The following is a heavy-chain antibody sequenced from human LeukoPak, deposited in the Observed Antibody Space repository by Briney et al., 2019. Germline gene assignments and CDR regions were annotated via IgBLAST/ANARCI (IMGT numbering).Heavy chain of an antibody. CDR1: EFTFPIYW. D-gene: IGHD2-15*01. V-gene: IGHV3-7*01. Sequence: PGGSLRLSCAASEFTFPIYWMSWVRQAPGKGLEWVADIKQDGSEKYYVDSVKGRFTISRQNAKNSLFLQMNSLRAEDTAVYYCARHRSGGSQDDAFDIWGQGTMVTVSS. CDR2: IKQDGSEK. CDR3: ARHRSGGSQDDAFDI. J-gene: IGHJ3*02.